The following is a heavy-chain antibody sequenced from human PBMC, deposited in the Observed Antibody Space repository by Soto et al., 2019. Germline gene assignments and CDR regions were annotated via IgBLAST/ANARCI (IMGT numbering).Heavy chain of an antibody. CDR2: IGFDGTNI. Sequence: QGQLVESGGGVVQPGRSLRLSCVASGFDFKTYGMHWVRQAPGKGLEWVAVIGFDGTNIHYSDSVRGRFSISRDNSENTVPLHTISLRVEEPALYSCVRTACVINHCFYRGVRRGQGTLVTV. CDR1: GFDFKTYG. CDR3: VRTACVINHCFYRGVR. D-gene: IGHD3-10*01. V-gene: IGHV3-33*01. J-gene: IGHJ4*02.